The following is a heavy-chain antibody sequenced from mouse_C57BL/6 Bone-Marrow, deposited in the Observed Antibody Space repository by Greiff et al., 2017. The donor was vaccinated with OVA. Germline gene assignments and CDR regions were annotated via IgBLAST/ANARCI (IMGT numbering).Heavy chain of an antibody. CDR2: INSDGGRT. CDR1: EYEFPSHD. Sequence: EVKLMESGGGLVQPGESLKLSCESNEYEFPSHDMSWVRKTPEKRLELVAAINSDGGRTSYPDTMERRFIISRANTKKTLYLQMSSLRSEDTALYYGARHAGLGENYWYFDVWGTGTTVTVSS. CDR3: ARHAGLGENYWYFDV. J-gene: IGHJ1*03. D-gene: IGHD4-1*01. V-gene: IGHV5-2*01.